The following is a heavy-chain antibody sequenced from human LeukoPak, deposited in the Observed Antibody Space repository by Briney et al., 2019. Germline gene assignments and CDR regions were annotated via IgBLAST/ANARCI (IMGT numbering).Heavy chain of an antibody. CDR3: ARVWFWFDP. Sequence: PSETLSLTCTVSGGSISSSIYYWGWIRQPPGKGLEWIGSIYYSGSTYYNPSLKSRVTISVDTSENQFSLKLSSVTAADTAVYYCARVWFWFDPWCQGTLVTVSS. V-gene: IGHV4-39*01. CDR1: GGSISSSIYY. J-gene: IGHJ5*02. CDR2: IYYSGST. D-gene: IGHD3-10*01.